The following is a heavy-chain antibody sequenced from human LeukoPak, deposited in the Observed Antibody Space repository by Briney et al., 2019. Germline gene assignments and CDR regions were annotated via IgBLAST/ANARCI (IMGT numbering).Heavy chain of an antibody. D-gene: IGHD3-22*01. CDR2: TFWDDEK. CDR1: GFSLTTGVS. V-gene: IGHV2-5*02. CDR3: AHRPGYYDTTPYS. J-gene: IGHJ5*02. Sequence: ESGPTLVKPTQTLTLTCTFSGFSLTTGVSVGWIRQPPGKALEWLALTFWDDEKHYSPSLKSRVSLTKDTSKNQVVLTMTNMEPVDTATYYCAHRPGYYDTTPYSWGQGTLVTVSS.